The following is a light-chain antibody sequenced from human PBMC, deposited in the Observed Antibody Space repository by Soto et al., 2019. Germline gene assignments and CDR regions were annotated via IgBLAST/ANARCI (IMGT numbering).Light chain of an antibody. CDR1: SSDVGGY. Sequence: QSALTQPRSVSGSPGQSVTISCTGTSSDVGGYVSWYQQHPGKAPKFMIYDVTKRPSGVPDRFSGSMSGNTASLTISGLQAEDEADYYCCSYAGSYSWVFGGGTKLTVL. V-gene: IGLV2-11*01. CDR3: CSYAGSYSWV. J-gene: IGLJ3*02. CDR2: DVT.